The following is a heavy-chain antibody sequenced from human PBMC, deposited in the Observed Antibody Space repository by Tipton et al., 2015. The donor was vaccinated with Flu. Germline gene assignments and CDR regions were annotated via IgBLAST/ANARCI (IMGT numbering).Heavy chain of an antibody. CDR1: GFTVSSNY. J-gene: IGHJ4*02. CDR2: IYSGGST. Sequence: GSLRLSCAVSGFTVSSNYMTWVRQAPGKGLELVSVIYSGGSTYYADSVKGRFTISRDNSKNTLYLHMNSLRADDTAVYYCARGRGYCITNTCLFPFDFWGQGTLVTVSS. D-gene: IGHD2/OR15-2a*01. CDR3: ARGRGYCITNTCLFPFDF. V-gene: IGHV3-53*01.